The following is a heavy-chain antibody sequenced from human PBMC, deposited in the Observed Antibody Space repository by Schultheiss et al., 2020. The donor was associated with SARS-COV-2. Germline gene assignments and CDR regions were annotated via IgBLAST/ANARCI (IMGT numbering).Heavy chain of an antibody. CDR2: IKQDGSEK. D-gene: IGHD6-6*01. J-gene: IGHJ4*02. V-gene: IGHV3-7*01. CDR1: GFTFSGYW. CDR3: ARNAARLITRAQFDY. Sequence: GGSLRLSCAASGFTFSGYWMTWVRQAPGKGLEWVANIKQDGSEKYYVDSVKGRFTISRDNAKNSLYLQMNSLRAEDTAVYYCARNAARLITRAQFDYWGQGTLVTVSS.